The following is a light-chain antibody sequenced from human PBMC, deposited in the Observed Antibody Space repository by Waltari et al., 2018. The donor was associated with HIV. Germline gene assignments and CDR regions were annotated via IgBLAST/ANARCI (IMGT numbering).Light chain of an antibody. CDR1: SSDVGGYHY. Sequence: QSALTQPPSASGSLGQSVTISCTGTSSDVGGYHYVSWYQQHPGKTPKLMIYEVSKRPSGVPDRFSGSKSGNTASLTVSGLQAEDEADYYCTSYAGSNNVVFGGGTKLTVL. V-gene: IGLV2-8*01. CDR2: EVS. CDR3: TSYAGSNNVV. J-gene: IGLJ2*01.